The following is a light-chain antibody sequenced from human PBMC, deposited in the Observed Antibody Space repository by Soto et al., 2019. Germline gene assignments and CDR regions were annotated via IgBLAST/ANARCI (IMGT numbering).Light chain of an antibody. J-gene: IGKJ4*01. CDR1: QSVSSN. V-gene: IGKV3-15*01. Sequence: EIGMTQSPATLSVSPGDRARPSRMASQSVSSNLAWYQQKPGQAPRLLIYGASTRATGIPARFSGSGSGTEFTLTISSLQSEDFAVYYCQQYNKWPVTFGGGTKVDI. CDR2: GAS. CDR3: QQYNKWPVT.